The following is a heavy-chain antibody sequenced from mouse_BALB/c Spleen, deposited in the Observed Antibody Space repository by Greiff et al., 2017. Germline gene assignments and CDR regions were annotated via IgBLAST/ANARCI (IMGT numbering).Heavy chain of an antibody. CDR1: GYTFSSYW. V-gene: IGHV1-9*01. CDR2: ILPGSGST. Sequence: QVQLQQSGAELMKPGASVKISCKATGYTFSSYWIEWVKQRPGHGLEWIGEILPGSGSTNYNEKFKGKATFTADTSSNTAYMQLSSLTSEDSAVYYCARDYRDDGVDYWGQGTTLTVSS. D-gene: IGHD2-14*01. J-gene: IGHJ2*01. CDR3: ARDYRDDGVDY.